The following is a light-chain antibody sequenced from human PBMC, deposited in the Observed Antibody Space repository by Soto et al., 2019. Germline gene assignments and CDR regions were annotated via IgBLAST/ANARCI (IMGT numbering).Light chain of an antibody. V-gene: IGLV1-51*01. CDR1: SSNIGSNF. J-gene: IGLJ1*01. CDR2: DNN. CDR3: GTWDSGLSAVV. Sequence: QSVLTQPPSVSAAPGQEVTISCSGSSSNIGSNFVAWYQQLPGTAPKLLIYDNNKRPSGIPDRFSGSKSDTSATLGITGLQTGDEADYYCGTWDSGLSAVVFGTGTKVTVL.